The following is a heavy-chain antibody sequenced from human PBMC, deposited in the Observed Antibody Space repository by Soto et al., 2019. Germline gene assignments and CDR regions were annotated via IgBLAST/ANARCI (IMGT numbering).Heavy chain of an antibody. Sequence: SVKVYCKASGYSFTSYGISWVRQEPVQGLEWMGWISAYNGNTNYAQKLQGRVTMTTDTSTSTAYMELRSLRSDDTAVYYCARDSGLLWFGTLPGFDPWGQGTLVTVSS. V-gene: IGHV1-18*04. CDR2: ISAYNGNT. J-gene: IGHJ5*02. D-gene: IGHD3-10*01. CDR3: ARDSGLLWFGTLPGFDP. CDR1: GYSFTSYG.